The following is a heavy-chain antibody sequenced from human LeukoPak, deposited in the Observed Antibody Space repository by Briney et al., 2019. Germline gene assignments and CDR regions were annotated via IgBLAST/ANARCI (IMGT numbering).Heavy chain of an antibody. V-gene: IGHV3-9*01. CDR2: ISWNSGSI. CDR1: GFTFDDYA. Sequence: PGRSLRLSCAASGFTFDDYAMHWVRQAPGKGLEWVSGISWNSGSIGYADSVKGRFTFSRDNSKNTLYLQMNSLRAEDTAVYYCAKGRKGYYDSSGSQDSKYYFDYWGQGTLVTVSS. D-gene: IGHD3-22*01. CDR3: AKGRKGYYDSSGSQDSKYYFDY. J-gene: IGHJ4*02.